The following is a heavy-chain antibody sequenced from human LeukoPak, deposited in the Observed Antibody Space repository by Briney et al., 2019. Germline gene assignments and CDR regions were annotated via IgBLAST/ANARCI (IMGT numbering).Heavy chain of an antibody. V-gene: IGHV1-2*02. CDR2: INPNSGST. CDR1: GYTFTGYY. J-gene: IGHJ5*02. CDR3: ARGASFNWFDP. Sequence: ASVKVSCKASGYTFTGYYMHWVRQAPGQGLEWIGWINPNSGSTNYAQKFQGRVTMTRDTSISTAYMELSRLRSDDTAVYYCARGASFNWFDPWGQGTLVTVSS.